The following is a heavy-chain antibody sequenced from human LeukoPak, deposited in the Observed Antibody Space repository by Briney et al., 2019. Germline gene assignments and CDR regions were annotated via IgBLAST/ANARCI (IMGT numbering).Heavy chain of an antibody. Sequence: SVKVSCKASGGTFSSYAISWVRQAPGQGLEWMGGIIPIFGTANYAQKFQGRVTITTDESTSTAYMELSSLRSEDTAVYYCARRPAAISPESYYFDYRGQGTLVTVSS. CDR2: IIPIFGTA. CDR1: GGTFSSYA. D-gene: IGHD2-2*02. CDR3: ARRPAAISPESYYFDY. J-gene: IGHJ4*02. V-gene: IGHV1-69*05.